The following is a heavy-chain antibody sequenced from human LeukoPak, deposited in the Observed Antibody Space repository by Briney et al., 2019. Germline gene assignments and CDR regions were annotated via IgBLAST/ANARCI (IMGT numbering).Heavy chain of an antibody. J-gene: IGHJ4*02. Sequence: GGSLRLSCAASGFTFSSYAMTWVRQAPGKGLEWVSSISGSDGSTYYADSVKGRFTISRDNSKNTLYLQINSLRAEDTAVYYCAYMRGLYYGIDYWGQGTLVTVSS. D-gene: IGHD3-10*01. CDR3: AYMRGLYYGIDY. CDR1: GFTFSSYA. V-gene: IGHV3-23*01. CDR2: ISGSDGST.